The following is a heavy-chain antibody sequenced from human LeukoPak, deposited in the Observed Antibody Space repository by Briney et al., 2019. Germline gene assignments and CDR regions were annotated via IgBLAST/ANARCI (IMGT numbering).Heavy chain of an antibody. J-gene: IGHJ4*02. CDR1: GLTFSSYG. D-gene: IGHD2-15*01. CDR3: AKDSPYCSGGSCYSGFMDY. CDR2: ISYDGSNK. Sequence: GGSLRLSCAASGLTFSSYGMHWVRQAPGKGLEWVAVISYDGSNKYYADSVKGRFTISRDNSKNTLYLQMNSLRAEDTAVYYCAKDSPYCSGGSCYSGFMDYWGQGTLVTVSS. V-gene: IGHV3-30*18.